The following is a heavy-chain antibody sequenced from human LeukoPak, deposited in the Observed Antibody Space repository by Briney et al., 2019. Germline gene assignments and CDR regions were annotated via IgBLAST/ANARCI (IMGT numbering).Heavy chain of an antibody. D-gene: IGHD2-2*01. CDR1: GYTFTDYY. J-gene: IGHJ4*02. Sequence: ASVNVSCKASGYTFTDYYIHWVRPAPGQGLEWMAWINPNSGGTYYAQNFHDRITLTRDTSISTAYMELSRLRSDDTAIYYCARANALYCSSTSCLFDYWGQGTLVTFSS. CDR3: ARANALYCSSTSCLFDY. V-gene: IGHV1-2*02. CDR2: INPNSGGT.